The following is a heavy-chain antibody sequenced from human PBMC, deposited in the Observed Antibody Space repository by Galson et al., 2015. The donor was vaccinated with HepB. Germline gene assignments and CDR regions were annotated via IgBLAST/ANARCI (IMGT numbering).Heavy chain of an antibody. CDR3: TTEDVTGYYNVNDY. Sequence: SLRLSCAASGFTFSSYWMNWVRQAPGKGLEWVGRIKSRTDGGATDYAAPVQGRFTMSRDDSKNTLYLQMNSLKTEDTAVYYCTTEDVTGYYNVNDYWGQGTLVTVSS. CDR1: GFTFSSYW. CDR2: IKSRTDGGAT. D-gene: IGHD3-9*01. V-gene: IGHV3-15*01. J-gene: IGHJ4*02.